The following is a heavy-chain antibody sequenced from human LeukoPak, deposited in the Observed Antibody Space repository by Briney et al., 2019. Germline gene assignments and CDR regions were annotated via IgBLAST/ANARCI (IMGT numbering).Heavy chain of an antibody. J-gene: IGHJ4*02. CDR2: IYHSGST. Sequence: PSETLSLTCAVSGGSISSGGYSWSWIRQPPGKGLEWIGYIYHSGSTYYNPSLKSRVTISVDTSKNQVSLKLSSVTAADTAVYYCARSIVGATRTFDYWGQGTLVTVSS. CDR1: GGSISSGGYS. D-gene: IGHD1-26*01. V-gene: IGHV4-30-2*01. CDR3: ARSIVGATRTFDY.